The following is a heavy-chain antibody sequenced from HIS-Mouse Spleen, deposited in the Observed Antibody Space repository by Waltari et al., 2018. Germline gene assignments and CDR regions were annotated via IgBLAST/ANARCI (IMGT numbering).Heavy chain of an antibody. D-gene: IGHD5-12*01. Sequence: EVQLVESGGGLVQPGGSLRLSCAASGFPFSSYGIGWVRQAPGKGLEWVANIKQDGSEKYYVDSVKGRFTISRDNAKNSLYLQMNSLRAEDTAVYYCARERRGPGWFDPWGQGTLVTVSS. J-gene: IGHJ5*02. V-gene: IGHV3-7*01. CDR1: GFPFSSYG. CDR3: ARERRGPGWFDP. CDR2: IKQDGSEK.